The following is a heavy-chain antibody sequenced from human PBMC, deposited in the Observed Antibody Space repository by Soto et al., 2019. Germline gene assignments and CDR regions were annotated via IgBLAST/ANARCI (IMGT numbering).Heavy chain of an antibody. J-gene: IGHJ4*02. CDR1: GYPFTGYS. V-gene: IGHV1-18*01. Sequence: QIQLVQSGAEVKKPGASVKVSCKASGYPFTGYSVGWVRQAPGQGPEWMGWISAYSGDTYYEQRFQDRLTMTTDASTSTAYMDLWSLRSDDTAVYYCARPSGSYGDYAWSLKYWGQGTLVTVSS. D-gene: IGHD4-17*01. CDR2: ISAYSGDT. CDR3: ARPSGSYGDYAWSLKY.